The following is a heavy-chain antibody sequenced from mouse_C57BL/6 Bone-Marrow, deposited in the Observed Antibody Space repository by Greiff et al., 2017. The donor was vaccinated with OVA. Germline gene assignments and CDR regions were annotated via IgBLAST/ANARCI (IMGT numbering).Heavy chain of an antibody. Sequence: DVQLQESGGGLVQPGGSMKLSCVASGFTFSNYWMNWVRQSPEKGLEWVAQIRLKSDNYATHYAESVKGRFTISRDDSKSSVYLQMNNLRAEDTGIYYCTDEANLLGDYWGQGTTLTVSS. J-gene: IGHJ2*01. CDR1: GFTFSNYW. CDR2: IRLKSDNYAT. D-gene: IGHD1-1*01. V-gene: IGHV6-3*01. CDR3: TDEANLLGDY.